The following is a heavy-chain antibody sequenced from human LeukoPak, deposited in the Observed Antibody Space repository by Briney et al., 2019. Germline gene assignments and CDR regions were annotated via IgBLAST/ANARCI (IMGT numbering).Heavy chain of an antibody. D-gene: IGHD6-19*01. Sequence: PSETLSLTCTVFGGSISSSTYYWSWIRQPPEKGLEWIGYIYYNGTTNYNPSLKSRVTISVDTSRNQFSLKLNSVTAADTAVYYCARQCCPAVAGTLFDYWGQGTPVTVSS. J-gene: IGHJ4*02. CDR2: IYYNGTT. CDR1: GGSISSSTYY. CDR3: ARQCCPAVAGTLFDY. V-gene: IGHV4-61*05.